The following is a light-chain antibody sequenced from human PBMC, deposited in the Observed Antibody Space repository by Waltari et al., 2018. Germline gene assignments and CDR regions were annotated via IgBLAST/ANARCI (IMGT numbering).Light chain of an antibody. CDR3: QQYGSSPIT. V-gene: IGKV3-20*01. CDR1: QTVSNNY. J-gene: IGKJ5*01. CDR2: DAS. Sequence: ESVLTQSPGTLSSSPGERATLSCRASQTVSNNYLAWYQQKPGQAPRLLIYDASSRATGIPDRFSGSGSGTDFTLTISRLEPEDFAMYYCQQYGSSPITFGQGTRLEIK.